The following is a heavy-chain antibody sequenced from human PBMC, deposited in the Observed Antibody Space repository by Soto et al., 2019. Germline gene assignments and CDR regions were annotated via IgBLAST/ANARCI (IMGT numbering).Heavy chain of an antibody. CDR1: GGSISSGGYY. J-gene: IGHJ4*02. V-gene: IGHV4-31*03. CDR2: IYYSGST. CDR3: ARAAAIRGPFDY. Sequence: QVQLQESGPGLVKPSQTLSLTCTVSGGSISSGGYYWSWIRQHPGKGLEWIGYIYYSGSTYYNPAIKSRVTISVDTSKNQFSLKLSSVTAADTDVYYCARAAAIRGPFDYWGQGNLVTVSS. D-gene: IGHD2-2*02.